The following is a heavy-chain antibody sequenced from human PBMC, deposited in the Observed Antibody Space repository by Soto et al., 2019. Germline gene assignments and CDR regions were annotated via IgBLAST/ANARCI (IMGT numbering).Heavy chain of an antibody. D-gene: IGHD2-2*01. Sequence: AGGSQRLSSTASGVNFRSYGMSWVRQGPGKGPEWVANIKQDGSEIYYVDSVKGRFTISRDNAKSSLYLQMTSLRAEDTAVYHCAKSLSAIPGDSWGQGTLVTVSS. CDR3: AKSLSAIPGDS. CDR2: IKQDGSEI. V-gene: IGHV3-7*05. J-gene: IGHJ4*02. CDR1: GVNFRSYG.